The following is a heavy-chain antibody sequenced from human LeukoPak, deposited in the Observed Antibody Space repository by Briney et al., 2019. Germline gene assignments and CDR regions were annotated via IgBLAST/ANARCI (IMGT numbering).Heavy chain of an antibody. J-gene: IGHJ4*02. V-gene: IGHV3-23*01. CDR2: FSGTGGYI. CDR3: AKDRVTGSRGYTNEHYFDY. D-gene: IGHD3-22*01. Sequence: GGSLRLSCVGSGFTFTDYAMSWVRQAPGKGLEWVSAFSGTGGYIYYADSVKGRFTVSRDNSKSTLYLQMNSLMADDTAVYYCAKDRVTGSRGYTNEHYFDYWGQGTLVTVSS. CDR1: GFTFTDYA.